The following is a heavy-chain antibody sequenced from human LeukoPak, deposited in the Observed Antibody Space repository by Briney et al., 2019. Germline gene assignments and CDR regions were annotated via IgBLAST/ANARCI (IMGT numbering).Heavy chain of an antibody. CDR3: ARDAYDSSGYSFDY. CDR1: GGSITSYY. J-gene: IGHJ4*02. V-gene: IGHV4-4*07. Sequence: PSETLSLTCTVSGGSITSYYWSWIRQPAGKGLEWIGRIYTTGSTYYNHFLKSRVTISVDKSKNQFSLKLSSVTAADTAVYYCARDAYDSSGYSFDYWGQGTLVTVSS. CDR2: IYTTGST. D-gene: IGHD3-22*01.